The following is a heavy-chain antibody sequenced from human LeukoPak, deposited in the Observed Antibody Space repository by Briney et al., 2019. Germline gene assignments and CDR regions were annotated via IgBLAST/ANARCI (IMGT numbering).Heavy chain of an antibody. CDR2: IYYSGST. CDR3: ARDQDIAAAGFDY. D-gene: IGHD6-13*01. CDR1: GGSISNHY. J-gene: IGHJ4*02. Sequence: SETLSLTCTVSGGSISNHYWSWIRQPPGKGLEWIGYIYYSGSTNYNPSLKSRVTISVDTSKNQFSLKLNSVTAADTAMYYCARDQDIAAAGFDYWGQGTLVTVSS. V-gene: IGHV4-59*11.